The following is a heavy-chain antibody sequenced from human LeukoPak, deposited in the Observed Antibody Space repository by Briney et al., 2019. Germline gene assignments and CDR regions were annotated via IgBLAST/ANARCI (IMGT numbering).Heavy chain of an antibody. J-gene: IGHJ4*02. CDR1: GGSISNYY. CDR2: TSTTGDT. D-gene: IGHD5-18*01. V-gene: IGHV4-4*07. Sequence: PSETLSLTCTVSGGSISNYYWSWIRLPAGKGLEHIGRTSTTGDTYYNPALKSRVTMSVDTSNNQFSLKLTSVTAADTAVYSCARDSGTPMTKYFDYWGQGTLVTVSS. CDR3: ARDSGTPMTKYFDY.